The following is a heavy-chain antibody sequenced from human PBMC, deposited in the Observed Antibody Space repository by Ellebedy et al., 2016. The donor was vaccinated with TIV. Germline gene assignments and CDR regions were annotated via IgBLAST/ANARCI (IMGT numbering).Heavy chain of an antibody. J-gene: IGHJ4*02. CDR3: VRRIGARPPDY. CDR2: IYYGVTT. V-gene: IGHV4-39*01. D-gene: IGHD3-16*01. CDR1: SGSISSSTYY. Sequence: SETLSLTXTVSSGSISSSTYYWGWIRLPPGKGPEWIGSIYYGVTTDYNPSLKSRATISVDTSKNQFSLKLSSVTAADTAVYYCVRRIGARPPDYWGQGTLVTVSS.